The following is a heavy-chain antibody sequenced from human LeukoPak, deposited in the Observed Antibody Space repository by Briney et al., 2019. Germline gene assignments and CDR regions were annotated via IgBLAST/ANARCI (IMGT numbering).Heavy chain of an antibody. CDR2: INPHSGGT. V-gene: IGHV1-2*02. D-gene: IGHD1-26*01. Sequence: GASVKVSCRAYGHTFTGYSMQWVRQAPGQGLEWMGWINPHSGGTNYAQKFEGRVTMTRDTSITTAYRELSRLRSDDTAVYYCARFSIVGASAVNWFDPSGQGNLVTVSS. CDR1: GHTFTGYS. CDR3: ARFSIVGASAVNWFDP. J-gene: IGHJ5*02.